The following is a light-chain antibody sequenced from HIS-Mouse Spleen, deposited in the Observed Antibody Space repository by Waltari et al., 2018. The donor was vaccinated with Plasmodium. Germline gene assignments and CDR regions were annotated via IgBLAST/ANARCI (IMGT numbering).Light chain of an antibody. CDR2: EGS. V-gene: IGLV2-23*01. CDR1: SIDVGIYNL. J-gene: IGLJ2*01. CDR3: CSYAGSRMV. Sequence: QSALTQPASVSGSPGQSITISCTGTSIDVGIYNLVSWYQQHPVKAPKLMIYEGSKRPSGVSNRVSGSKSGNTASLTISGLQAEDEADYYCCSYAGSRMVFGGGTKLTVL.